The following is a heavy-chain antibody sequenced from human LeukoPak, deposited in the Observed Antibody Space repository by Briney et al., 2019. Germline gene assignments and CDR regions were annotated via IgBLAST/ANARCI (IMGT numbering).Heavy chain of an antibody. CDR1: GSIFSTSA. V-gene: IGHV3-30*18. Sequence: GRSLRLSCAASGSIFSTSAMHWVRQAPGKGLEWVAVISYDGSKKYYAESVKGRFTISRDNSKNTLYLQVNSLRAEDTAVYYCAKDWAGNGGFDYWGQGTLVTVSS. CDR2: ISYDGSKK. D-gene: IGHD4-23*01. J-gene: IGHJ4*02. CDR3: AKDWAGNGGFDY.